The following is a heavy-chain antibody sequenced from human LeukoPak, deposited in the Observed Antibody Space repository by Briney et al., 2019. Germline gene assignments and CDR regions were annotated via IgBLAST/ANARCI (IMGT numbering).Heavy chain of an antibody. CDR3: AKDYGDYQHP. CDR2: IRYDGSNK. D-gene: IGHD4-17*01. CDR1: GFTFSSYG. V-gene: IGHV3-30*02. J-gene: IGHJ5*02. Sequence: GGSLRLSCAASGFTFSSYGMHWVRRAPGKGLEWVAFIRYDGSNKYYADSVKGRFTISRDNSKNTLYLQMNSLRAEDTAVYYCAKDYGDYQHPWGQGTLVTVSS.